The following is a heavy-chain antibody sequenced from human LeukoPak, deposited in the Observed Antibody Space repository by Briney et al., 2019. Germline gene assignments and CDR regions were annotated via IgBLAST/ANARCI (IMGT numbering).Heavy chain of an antibody. CDR1: GGSISSYY. Sequence: ASETLSLTCTVSGGSISSYYWSWIRQPPGKGLEWIGEINHSGSTNYNPSLKSRVTISVDTSKNQFSLKLSSVTAADTAVYYCARGTNGYSSSWYGKNNWFDPWGQGTLVTVSS. CDR3: ARGTNGYSSSWYGKNNWFDP. CDR2: INHSGST. J-gene: IGHJ5*02. V-gene: IGHV4-34*01. D-gene: IGHD6-13*01.